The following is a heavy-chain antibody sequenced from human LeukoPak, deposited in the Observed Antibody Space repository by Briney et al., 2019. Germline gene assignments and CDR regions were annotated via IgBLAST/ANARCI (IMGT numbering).Heavy chain of an antibody. CDR3: ARGGGHRDGYYDY. CDR2: INPNSGGT. J-gene: IGHJ4*02. V-gene: IGHV1-2*02. Sequence: ASAQVSCKASGYTFTGYYLHWVRQAPGQGLEWMGWINPNSGGTNYAQKFQGRVTMTRDTSISTAYMELSRLRSDDTAVYYCARGGGHRDGYYDYWGQGTLVTVSS. CDR1: GYTFTGYY. D-gene: IGHD3-22*01.